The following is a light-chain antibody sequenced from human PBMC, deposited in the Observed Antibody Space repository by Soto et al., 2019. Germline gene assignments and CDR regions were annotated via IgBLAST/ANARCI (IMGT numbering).Light chain of an antibody. CDR1: QSITNW. V-gene: IGKV1-5*03. J-gene: IGKJ3*01. CDR3: QQYHSYPFT. CDR2: KAS. Sequence: DIQMTQSPSTLSASVGDRLSITCRASQSITNWFAWYQQKPGKAPKLLIYKASSLQSEVPSRFSGSASGLGFTLTISGLQPDDFATYYCQQYHSYPFTFGPGTKVDI.